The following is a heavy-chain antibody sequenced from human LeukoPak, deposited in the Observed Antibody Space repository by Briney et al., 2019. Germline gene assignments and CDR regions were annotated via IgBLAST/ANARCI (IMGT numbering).Heavy chain of an antibody. J-gene: IGHJ6*02. V-gene: IGHV4-34*01. CDR1: GGSFSEYY. CDR2: INHSGTT. CDR3: ARARMDV. Sequence: SSETLSLTCAVYGGSFSEYYWSWIRQPPGKGLEWIGDINHSGTTNYNPSLKSRVTISNETSKKQFSLKLSSVTAADTAVYYCARARMDVWGQGITVTVSS.